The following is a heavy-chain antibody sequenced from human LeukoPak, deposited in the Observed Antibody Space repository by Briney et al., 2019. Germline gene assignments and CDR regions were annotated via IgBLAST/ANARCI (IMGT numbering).Heavy chain of an antibody. CDR3: ARTFGDFDYYYYYMDV. V-gene: IGHV4-59*08. CDR2: IYYSGST. Sequence: SETLSLTCTVSGGSITSYYWSWIRQPPGKGLEWIGYIYYSGSTYYNPSLKSRVTISVDTSKNQFSLKLSSVTAADTAVYYCARTFGDFDYYYYYMDVWGKGTTVTVSS. D-gene: IGHD4-17*01. CDR1: GGSITSYY. J-gene: IGHJ6*03.